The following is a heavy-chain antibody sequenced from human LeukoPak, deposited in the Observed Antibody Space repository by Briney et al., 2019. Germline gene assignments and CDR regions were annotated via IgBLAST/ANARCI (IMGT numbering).Heavy chain of an antibody. J-gene: IGHJ3*02. CDR3: ARGGYCSGGSCYNSDAFDI. CDR1: GYTFTSYA. Sequence: GASVKVSGKASGYTFTSYAMHWVRQAPGQRLEWMGWINAGNGNTKYSQKFQGRVTITRDTSASTAYMELSSLRSEDTAVYYCARGGYCSGGSCYNSDAFDIWGQGTMVTVSS. D-gene: IGHD2-15*01. V-gene: IGHV1-3*01. CDR2: INAGNGNT.